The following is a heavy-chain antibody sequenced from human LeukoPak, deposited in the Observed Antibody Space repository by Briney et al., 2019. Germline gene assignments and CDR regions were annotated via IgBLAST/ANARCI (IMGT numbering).Heavy chain of an antibody. D-gene: IGHD3-10*01. Sequence: SETLSLTCTVSGGSISGYYWNWIRQPPGKGLECLGYMYYDGTSNYNPSLKSRVTISIDSSKNQFSLRLSSVTAADTAVYYCARGRDNYGSGDSWGQGILVTVSS. CDR2: MYYDGTS. CDR1: GGSISGYY. V-gene: IGHV4-59*01. J-gene: IGHJ4*02. CDR3: ARGRDNYGSGDS.